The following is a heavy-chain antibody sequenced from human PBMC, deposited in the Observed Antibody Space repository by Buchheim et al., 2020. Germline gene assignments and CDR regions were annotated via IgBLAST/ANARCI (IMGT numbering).Heavy chain of an antibody. D-gene: IGHD6-19*01. V-gene: IGHV3-7*01. CDR3: ARERVAGSYLYYSGMDV. Sequence: EVQLVESGGGLVQPGGSLRLSCAASGFTFSSYWMSWVRQAPGKGLERVANITQDGSEKYYVESVKGRFTISRDNAKNSLYLKMNSRRAEDTAVYYCARERVAGSYLYYSGMDVWGQGTT. CDR1: GFTFSSYW. CDR2: ITQDGSEK. J-gene: IGHJ6*02.